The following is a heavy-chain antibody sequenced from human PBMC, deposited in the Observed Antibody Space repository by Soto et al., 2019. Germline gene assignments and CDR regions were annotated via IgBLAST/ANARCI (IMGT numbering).Heavy chain of an antibody. D-gene: IGHD3-9*01. Sequence: GGSLRLSCAASGFTFSSYGMDWVRPAPGKGLEWVSYISSSGSTIYYADSVKGRFTISRDNSKNTLYLEMDSLRAEATAVYYCAKVVKYDVLTGYYKGPDYYGMDVWGQGTTVTVSS. CDR2: ISSSGSTI. J-gene: IGHJ6*02. CDR3: AKVVKYDVLTGYYKGPDYYGMDV. CDR1: GFTFSSYG. V-gene: IGHV3-48*01.